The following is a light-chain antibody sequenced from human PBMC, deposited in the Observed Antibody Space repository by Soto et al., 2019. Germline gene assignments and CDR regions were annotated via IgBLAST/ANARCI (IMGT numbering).Light chain of an antibody. J-gene: IGLJ2*01. Sequence: QPVLTQSPSASAYLGASVKLTCTLRSGHSSYAIAWHQQQPEKGPRYLMKLNSDGSHSKGDGIPDRFSGSSSGAERYLTISSLQSEDEADYYCQTWGTGIKVFGGGTKLTVL. CDR2: LNSDGSH. V-gene: IGLV4-69*01. CDR1: SGHSSYA. CDR3: QTWGTGIKV.